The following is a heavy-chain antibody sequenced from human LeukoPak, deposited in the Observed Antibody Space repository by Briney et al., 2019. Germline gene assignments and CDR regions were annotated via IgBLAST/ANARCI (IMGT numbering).Heavy chain of an antibody. CDR3: ARERVRWRNAFDI. J-gene: IGHJ3*02. CDR2: INNDGTYT. V-gene: IGHV3-74*01. D-gene: IGHD4-23*01. Sequence: GGSLRLSCAVSGFTSSSYWMHWVRQAPGKGLVWVSRINNDGTYTVYADSVKGRFTISRDNAKNTLYLQMNSLRPEDTAVYYCARERVRWRNAFDIWGQGTMVTVSS. CDR1: GFTSSSYW.